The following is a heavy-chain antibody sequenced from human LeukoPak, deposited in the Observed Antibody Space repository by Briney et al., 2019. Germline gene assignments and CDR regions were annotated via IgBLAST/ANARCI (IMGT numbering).Heavy chain of an antibody. CDR3: ARVTMTVFGVVPRAFDS. D-gene: IGHD3-3*01. CDR2: MYYTGSA. J-gene: IGHJ4*02. CDR1: NVSISSEDHY. V-gene: IGHV4-30-4*08. Sequence: TLSLTCTVSNVSISSEDHYWSWIRQPPGQGLEWIAYMYYTGSAYYNPSLKSRVTMSTDTSTNQFSLRLNFVSPADTAVYYCARVTMTVFGVVPRAFDSWGQGTLVTVSS.